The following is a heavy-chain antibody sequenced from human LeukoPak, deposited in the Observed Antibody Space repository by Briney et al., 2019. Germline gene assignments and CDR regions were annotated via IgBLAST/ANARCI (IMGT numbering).Heavy chain of an antibody. CDR2: ISSSSSTI. V-gene: IGHV3-48*02. Sequence: GGSLRLSCAASGFTFSDYRMSWVRQAPGKGLEWVSYISSSSSTITYADSVRGRFTISRDNAKNSLCLQMNSLRDEDTAVYYCARDQAYAFDIWGHGTMVTVSS. J-gene: IGHJ3*02. CDR3: ARDQAYAFDI. CDR1: GFTFSDYR.